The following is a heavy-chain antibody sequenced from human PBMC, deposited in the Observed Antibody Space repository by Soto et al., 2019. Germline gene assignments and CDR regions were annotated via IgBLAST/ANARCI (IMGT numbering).Heavy chain of an antibody. J-gene: IGHJ6*02. Sequence: QPLPWGLEWIGEINHSGSTNYNPSLKSRVTISVDTSKNQFSLKLSSVTAADTAVYYCATLVVNNYYYGMDVWGQGTTVTVSS. V-gene: IGHV4-34*01. CDR3: ATLVVNNYYYGMDV. CDR2: INHSGST. D-gene: IGHD2-15*01.